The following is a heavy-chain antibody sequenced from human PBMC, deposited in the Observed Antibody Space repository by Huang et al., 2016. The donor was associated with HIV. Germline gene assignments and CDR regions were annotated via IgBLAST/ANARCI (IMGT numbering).Heavy chain of an antibody. CDR3: AREFVIFGAPLWPAY. CDR2: INPGNGNT. CDR1: GDSFTTYA. D-gene: IGHD2-21*01. Sequence: QVQLVQSGAEVKKPGASVKVSCKASGDSFTTYALHWVRQAPGHRLEWMGWINPGNGNTNYSQKFQGRVTSTRDTSASTVYMEVSSLTFEDTAVYYCAREFVIFGAPLWPAYWGQGTLISVSS. V-gene: IGHV1-3*01. J-gene: IGHJ4*02.